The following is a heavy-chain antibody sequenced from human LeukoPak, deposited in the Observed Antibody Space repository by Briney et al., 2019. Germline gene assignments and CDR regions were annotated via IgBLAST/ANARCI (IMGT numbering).Heavy chain of an antibody. CDR1: GFTFSDHY. CDR2: TRNKANSYTT. Sequence: GGSLRLSCAASGFTFSDHYMYWVRQAPGKGLEWVGRTRNKANSYTTEYAASVKGRFTISRDDSKNSLYLQMNSLKTEDTAVYYCARYTAHDAFDIWGQGTMVTVSS. D-gene: IGHD3-16*02. CDR3: ARYTAHDAFDI. V-gene: IGHV3-72*01. J-gene: IGHJ3*02.